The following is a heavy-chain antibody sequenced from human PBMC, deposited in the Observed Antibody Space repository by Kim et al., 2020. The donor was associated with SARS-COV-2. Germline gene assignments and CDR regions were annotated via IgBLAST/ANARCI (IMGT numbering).Heavy chain of an antibody. J-gene: IGHJ4*02. V-gene: IGHV3-23*01. CDR1: GFTFSSYA. CDR3: AKVLLLWFGELWAPFDY. Sequence: GGSLRLSCAASGFTFSSYAMSWVRQAPGKGLEWVSAISGSGGSTYYADSVKGRFTISRDNSKNTLYLQMNSLRAEDTAVYYCAKVLLLWFGELWAPFDYWGQGTLVTVSS. CDR2: ISGSGGST. D-gene: IGHD3-10*01.